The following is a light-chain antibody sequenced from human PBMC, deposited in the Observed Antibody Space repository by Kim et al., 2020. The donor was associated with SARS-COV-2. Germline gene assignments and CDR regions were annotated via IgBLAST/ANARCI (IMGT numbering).Light chain of an antibody. CDR3: QQYDEFPLT. V-gene: IGKV3-20*01. Sequence: IVLTQSPGTLSLSPGERATLSCRASQRVTSSNLAWYQQKPGQAPRLLIYGESNRATGIPDRFSGSESGTDFTLTISRLEPEDFAVYYCQQYDEFPLTFGGGTKVDIK. CDR2: GES. CDR1: QRVTSSN. J-gene: IGKJ4*01.